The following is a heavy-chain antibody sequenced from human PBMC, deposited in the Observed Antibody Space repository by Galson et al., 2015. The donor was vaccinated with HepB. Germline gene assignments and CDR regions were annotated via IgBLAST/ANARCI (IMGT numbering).Heavy chain of an antibody. D-gene: IGHD1-26*01. CDR2: ISASGGKT. Sequence: SLRLSCAASGFIVDGSGMSWVRQAPGKGLEWVSGISASGGKTYYADSVKGRFTMSRDNSQNTVYLQMISLRVDDSALYYCTRDSGWESAYWGQGTLVTVSS. J-gene: IGHJ4*02. CDR3: TRDSGWESAY. CDR1: GFIVDGSG. V-gene: IGHV3-23*01.